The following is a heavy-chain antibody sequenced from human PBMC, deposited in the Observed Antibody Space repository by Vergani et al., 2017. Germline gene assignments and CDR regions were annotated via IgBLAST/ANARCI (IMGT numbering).Heavy chain of an antibody. CDR1: GGSISSGDHC. J-gene: IGHJ6*03. V-gene: IGHV4-31*11. Sequence: QVQLQESGPGVVKPSQTLSLTCAVSGGSISSGDHCWTWIRQRPGKALEWIGYIFYSGTTYDNPSLRSRLTISVDTSQNQFSLQLRSVTAADTAVYYCARVVTXEPATSRLYSMDVWGKGATAVVSS. CDR2: IFYSGTT. D-gene: IGHD6-25*01. CDR3: ARVVTXEPATSRLYSMDV.